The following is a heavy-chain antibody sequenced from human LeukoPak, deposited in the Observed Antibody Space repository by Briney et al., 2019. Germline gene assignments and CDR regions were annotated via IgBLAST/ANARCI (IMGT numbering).Heavy chain of an antibody. CDR3: TADLIGNSRGIDY. J-gene: IGHJ4*02. CDR1: GFTFRDAW. CDR2: IKSRSSGGTT. D-gene: IGHD6-13*01. Sequence: GGSLRLSCAASGFTFRDAWMGWARQAPGKGLEWAGLIKSRSSGGTTDYGARVKGRFTISRDDSKNTLYLQMDSLVTEDTAVFYCTADLIGNSRGIDYWGQGTLVTVSS. V-gene: IGHV3-15*01.